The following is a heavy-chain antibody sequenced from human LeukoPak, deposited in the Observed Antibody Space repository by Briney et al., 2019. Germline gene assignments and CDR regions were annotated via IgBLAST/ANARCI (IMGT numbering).Heavy chain of an antibody. D-gene: IGHD5-12*01. Sequence: PGGSLRLSCTVSGFTVSSNSMSWVRQAPGKGLEWVSFIYSDNTHYSDSVKGRFTISRDNSKNTLYLQMNSLRAEDTAVYYCARPGYSGYDDPGYWGQGTLVTVSS. CDR2: IYSDNT. J-gene: IGHJ4*02. CDR1: GFTVSSNS. CDR3: ARPGYSGYDDPGY. V-gene: IGHV3-53*01.